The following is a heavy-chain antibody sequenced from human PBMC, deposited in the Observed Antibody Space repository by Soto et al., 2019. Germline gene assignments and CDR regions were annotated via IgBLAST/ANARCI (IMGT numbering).Heavy chain of an antibody. D-gene: IGHD2-2*01. CDR3: ARSHGSSTSLEIYYYYYYGMDV. CDR1: GGTFSIYA. V-gene: IGHV1-69*01. J-gene: IGHJ6*02. Sequence: QVQLVQSGAEVKKPGSSVKVSCKASGGTFSIYAISWVRQAPGQRLEWMGGIIPISGTANYAQKFQGRVTITADESTSTAYMELSSLRSEDTAVYYCARSHGSSTSLEIYYYYYYGMDVWGQGTTVTVSS. CDR2: IIPISGTA.